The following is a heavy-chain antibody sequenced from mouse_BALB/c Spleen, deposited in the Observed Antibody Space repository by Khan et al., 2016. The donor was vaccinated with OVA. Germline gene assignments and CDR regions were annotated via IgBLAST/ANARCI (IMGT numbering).Heavy chain of an antibody. Sequence: VQLKESGPGLVAPSQSLSITCTISGFSLTNYGVHWVRQPPGKGLEWLVVMWSDGSTTYNSALKSRLTISKVNSKSQVFLKMNSLQTDDTAIYFCARQPYYHYNIMDYWGQGTSFTVSS. CDR2: MWSDGST. J-gene: IGHJ4*01. V-gene: IGHV2-6-1*01. CDR1: GFSLTNYG. CDR3: ARQPYYHYNIMDY. D-gene: IGHD2-10*01.